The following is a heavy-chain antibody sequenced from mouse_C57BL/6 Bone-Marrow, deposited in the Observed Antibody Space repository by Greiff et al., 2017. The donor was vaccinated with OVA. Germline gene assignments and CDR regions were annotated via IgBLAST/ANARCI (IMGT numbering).Heavy chain of an antibody. V-gene: IGHV14-4*01. CDR1: GFNIKDDY. Sequence: EVQLQQSGAELVRPGASVKLSCTASGFNIKDDYMHWVKQRPEQGLEWIGWIDPANGDTEYASKFQGKATITADTSSNTAYLQLSSLTSEDTAVYYCTTSTGTVFAYWGQGTLVTVSA. CDR3: TTSTGTVFAY. J-gene: IGHJ3*01. CDR2: IDPANGDT. D-gene: IGHD4-1*02.